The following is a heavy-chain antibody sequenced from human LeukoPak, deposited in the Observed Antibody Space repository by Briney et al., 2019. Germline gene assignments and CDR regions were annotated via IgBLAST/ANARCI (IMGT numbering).Heavy chain of an antibody. J-gene: IGHJ6*02. V-gene: IGHV3-53*04. Sequence: GGSLRLSCAASGFTVSSNYMSWVRQAPGKGLEWVSVIYSGGSTYYADSVKGRFTISRHNSKNTLYLQMNSLRAEDTAVYYCARGGYSYGSSGMDVWGQGTTVTVSS. CDR1: GFTVSSNY. CDR3: ARGGYSYGSSGMDV. D-gene: IGHD5-18*01. CDR2: IYSGGST.